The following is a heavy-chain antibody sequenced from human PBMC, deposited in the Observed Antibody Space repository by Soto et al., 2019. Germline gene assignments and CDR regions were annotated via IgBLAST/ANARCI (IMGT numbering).Heavy chain of an antibody. V-gene: IGHV3-64*01. J-gene: IGHJ3*02. CDR3: ARGERGGFDI. CDR2: ITSNGGST. CDR1: GFTFSRHT. D-gene: IGHD1-26*01. Sequence: GGSLRLSCAASGFTFSRHTMHWVRQAPGKGLEYVSAITSNGGSTYYANSVKGRFTISRDNSKNTLYLQMGSLRAEDTAVYYCARGERGGFDIWGQGTRVTVSS.